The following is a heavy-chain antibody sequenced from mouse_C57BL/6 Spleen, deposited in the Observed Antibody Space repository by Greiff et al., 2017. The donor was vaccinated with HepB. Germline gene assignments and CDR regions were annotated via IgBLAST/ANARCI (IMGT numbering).Heavy chain of an antibody. CDR3: ARATTVSHWYFDV. CDR2: INPNNGGT. D-gene: IGHD1-1*01. Sequence: VQLKESGPELVKPGASVKMSCKASGYTFTDYNMHWVKQSHGKSLEWIGYINPNNGGTSYNQKFKGKATLTVNKSSSTAYMELRSLTSEDSAVYYCARATTVSHWYFDVWGTGTTVTVSS. CDR1: GYTFTDYN. J-gene: IGHJ1*03. V-gene: IGHV1-22*01.